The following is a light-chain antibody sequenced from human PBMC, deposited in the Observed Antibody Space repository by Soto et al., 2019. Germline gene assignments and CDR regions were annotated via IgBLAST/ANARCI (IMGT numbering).Light chain of an antibody. CDR2: DVN. CDR1: SNDVGSYFY. Sequence: QSALTQPRSVSGSPGQSVTISCTGTSNDVGSYFYVSWYQHRPGKAPKLVIYDVNERPSGVPDRFSGSKSGNTASLTISGLQSEDEGDYYCCSYAGSYTLEVFGGGTQLTVL. J-gene: IGLJ2*01. V-gene: IGLV2-11*01. CDR3: CSYAGSYTLEV.